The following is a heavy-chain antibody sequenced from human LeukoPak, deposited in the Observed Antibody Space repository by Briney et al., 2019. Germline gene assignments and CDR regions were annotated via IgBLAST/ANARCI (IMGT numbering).Heavy chain of an antibody. V-gene: IGHV3-7*01. CDR1: GFTFSSYW. D-gene: IGHD6-6*01. Sequence: GGSLRLSCAASGFTFSSYWMSWVRQAPGKGLEWVANIKQDGSEKYYVDSVKGRFTISRDNAKNSLYLQMNSLRAEDTAVYYCARDHSSSGERGVDYWGQGTLVTVSS. CDR2: IKQDGSEK. J-gene: IGHJ4*02. CDR3: ARDHSSSGERGVDY.